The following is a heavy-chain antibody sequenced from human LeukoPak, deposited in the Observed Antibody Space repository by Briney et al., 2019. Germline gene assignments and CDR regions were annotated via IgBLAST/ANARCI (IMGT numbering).Heavy chain of an antibody. D-gene: IGHD2-21*02. Sequence: SETLSLTCAVYGGSFSGYYWSWIRQPPGKGLEWIGEINHSGSTNYNPSLKSRVTISVDTSKNQFSLKLSSVTAADTAVYYCARQEAATASLPYWGQGTLVTVSS. CDR3: ARQEAATASLPY. CDR1: GGSFSGYY. CDR2: INHSGST. V-gene: IGHV4-34*01. J-gene: IGHJ4*02.